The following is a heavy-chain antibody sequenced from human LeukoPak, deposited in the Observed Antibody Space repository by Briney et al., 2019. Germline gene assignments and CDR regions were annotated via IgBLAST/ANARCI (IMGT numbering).Heavy chain of an antibody. V-gene: IGHV4-34*01. CDR2: TNHSGST. CDR1: GGSFSGYY. J-gene: IGHJ4*02. CDR3: ARVMATTVTTVADY. Sequence: SETLSLTCAVYGGSFSGYYWSWIRQPPGKGLEWIGETNHSGSTNYNPSLKSRVTISVDTSKNQFSLKLSSVTAADTAVYYCARVMATTVTTVADYWGQGTLVTVSS. D-gene: IGHD4-17*01.